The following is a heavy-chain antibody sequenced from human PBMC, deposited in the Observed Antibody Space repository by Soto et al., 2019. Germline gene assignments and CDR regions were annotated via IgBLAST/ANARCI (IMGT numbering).Heavy chain of an antibody. Sequence: EVQLVESGGGLVQPGGSLRLSCAASEFTFGSYSMNWVRQAPGKGLEWVSSISSSSTYIYYADSVKGRFTISRDNAKNSVYLQMNSLRAEDTAVYYCARALYGSGSYYPFDYWGQGTLVTVSS. CDR2: ISSSSTYI. V-gene: IGHV3-21*01. J-gene: IGHJ4*02. D-gene: IGHD3-10*01. CDR1: EFTFGSYS. CDR3: ARALYGSGSYYPFDY.